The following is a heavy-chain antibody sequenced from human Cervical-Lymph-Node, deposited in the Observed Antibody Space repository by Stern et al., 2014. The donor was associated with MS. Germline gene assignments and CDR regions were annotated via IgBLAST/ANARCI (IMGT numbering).Heavy chain of an antibody. D-gene: IGHD2-2*01. CDR2: IIPILGTA. CDR3: ARSSVPAANYYGMDV. J-gene: IGHJ6*02. CDR1: VDTFSTYA. Sequence: VQLVQSGAEVKKPGSSVKVSCKASVDTFSTYAISWVRQAPGHGLEWMGGIIPILGTANYAQKFQGRVTIIADKSSSTAYMELSGLRFQDRAVYYCARSSVPAANYYGMDVWGQGTTVTVSS. V-gene: IGHV1-69*06.